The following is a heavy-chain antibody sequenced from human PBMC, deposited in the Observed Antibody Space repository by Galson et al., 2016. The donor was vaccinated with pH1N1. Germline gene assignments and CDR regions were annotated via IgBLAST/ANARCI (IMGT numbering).Heavy chain of an antibody. Sequence: CAISGDSVSSSSDTWNWIRQSPRRGLEWLGRIYHRSKWYYEYAPSLQGRLRISPDTSSNQMSLHLNSVTLDDAAVYYCAREVRLRRGYYIDHWGQGSLVTVSS. CDR3: AREVRLRRGYYIDH. V-gene: IGHV6-1*01. D-gene: IGHD3-3*01. CDR2: IYHRSKWYY. CDR1: GDSVSSSSDT. J-gene: IGHJ4*02.